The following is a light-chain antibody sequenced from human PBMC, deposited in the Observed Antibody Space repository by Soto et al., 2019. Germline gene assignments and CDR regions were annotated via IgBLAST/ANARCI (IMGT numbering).Light chain of an antibody. J-gene: IGKJ1*01. CDR1: QGISSY. V-gene: IGKV1-8*01. CDR3: QQYYSYPHT. CDR2: AAS. Sequence: AIRMTQSPSSFSASTGDRVTITCRASQGISSYLAWYQQKPGKAPKLLIYAASTLQSGVPSRFSGSGSGTDFTLTISCLQSEDFATYCCQQYYSYPHTFSQGTKVEIK.